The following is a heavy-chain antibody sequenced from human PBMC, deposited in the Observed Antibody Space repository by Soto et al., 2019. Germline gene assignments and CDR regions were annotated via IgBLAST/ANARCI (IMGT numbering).Heavy chain of an antibody. J-gene: IGHJ5*02. D-gene: IGHD3-16*01. Sequence: SETLSLTCTVPGGSINSGGYYWSWIRQHPGKGLEWIGDIYYSGSTYYNPSLKRRLAISIDTSKNQFSLKLTSVTAADTAIYYCARGGGEDNYFGPWGQGTLVTVSS. V-gene: IGHV4-31*03. CDR2: IYYSGST. CDR1: GGSINSGGYY. CDR3: ARGGGEDNYFGP.